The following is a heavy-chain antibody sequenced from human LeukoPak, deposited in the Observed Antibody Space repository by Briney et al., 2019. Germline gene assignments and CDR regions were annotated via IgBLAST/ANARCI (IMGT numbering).Heavy chain of an antibody. Sequence: PSETLSLTCTVSGGSISSGSYYGSWIRQPAGKGLEWIGRIYTSGSTDYNPSLKSRVTISVDTSKNQFSLKLSSVTAADTAVYYCARDALNSGYDLGMDVWGKGTTVTVSS. D-gene: IGHD5-12*01. J-gene: IGHJ6*03. CDR3: ARDALNSGYDLGMDV. CDR2: IYTSGST. V-gene: IGHV4-61*02. CDR1: GGSISSGSYY.